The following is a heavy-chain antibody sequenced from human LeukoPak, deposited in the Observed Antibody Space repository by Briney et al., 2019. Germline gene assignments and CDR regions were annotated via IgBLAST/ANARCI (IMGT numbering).Heavy chain of an antibody. CDR2: IFSGGST. CDR3: ARVGSYSSSSASDY. CDR1: GGSISSSTFY. D-gene: IGHD6-6*01. J-gene: IGHJ4*02. Sequence: SETLSLTCTVSGGSISSSTFYWGWIRQPPGKGLEWIGSIFSGGSTNYNPSLKSRVTISVDTSKNQFSLKLSSVTAADTAVYYCARVGSYSSSSASDYWGQGTLVTVSS. V-gene: IGHV4-39*07.